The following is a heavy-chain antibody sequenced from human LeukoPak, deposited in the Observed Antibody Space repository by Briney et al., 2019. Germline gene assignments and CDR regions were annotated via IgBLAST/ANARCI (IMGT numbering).Heavy chain of an antibody. Sequence: GGSLRLSCAASGFTVSSNYMSWVRQAPGKGLEWVSVIYSGGSTYYADSVKGRFTISRDNSKNTLYLQMNSLRAEDTAVHYCARDRRYYDSSGYYYYYYGMDVWGQGTTVTVSS. CDR1: GFTVSSNY. CDR2: IYSGGST. V-gene: IGHV3-53*01. D-gene: IGHD3-22*01. J-gene: IGHJ6*02. CDR3: ARDRRYYDSSGYYYYYYGMDV.